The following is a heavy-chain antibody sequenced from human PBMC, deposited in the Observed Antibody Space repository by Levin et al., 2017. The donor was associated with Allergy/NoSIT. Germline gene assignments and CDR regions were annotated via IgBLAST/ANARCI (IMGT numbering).Heavy chain of an antibody. CDR1: GFSFSNAW. CDR2: IKSKTDGGTI. D-gene: IGHD6-13*01. J-gene: IGHJ4*02. CDR3: TTYNSSWYYFDY. Sequence: GGSLRLSCAASGFSFSNAWMSWARQAPGKGLEWVGRIKSKTDGGTIEYAAPVKGRFTISRDDAKNTLYLQMNSLKTEDTAVYYCTTYNSSWYYFDYWGQGPLVSVSS. V-gene: IGHV3-15*01.